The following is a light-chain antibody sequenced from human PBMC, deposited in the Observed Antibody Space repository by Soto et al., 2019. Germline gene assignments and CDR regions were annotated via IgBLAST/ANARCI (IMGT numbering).Light chain of an antibody. Sequence: EIVLTQSPATLSLSPGERATLSCRASQSVSSYLAWYQQKPGQAPRLLIYDASNRATCIPARFSGSGSGTDFTLTISSLDPEDFAVYYCQQRSNWPPTFGGGTKVEIK. J-gene: IGKJ4*01. V-gene: IGKV3-11*01. CDR3: QQRSNWPPT. CDR2: DAS. CDR1: QSVSSY.